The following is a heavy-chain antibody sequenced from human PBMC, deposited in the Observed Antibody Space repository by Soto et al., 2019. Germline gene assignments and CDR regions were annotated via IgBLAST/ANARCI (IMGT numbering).Heavy chain of an antibody. V-gene: IGHV1-2*04. Sequence: ASVKVSCKASGYTFTGYYMHWVRQAPGQGLEWMGWINPNSGGTNYAQKFQGWVTMTRDTSISTAYMELSRLRSDDTAVYYCAREVERSSSWYRLTNYGMDAWCQGNTVTVS. D-gene: IGHD6-13*01. CDR2: INPNSGGT. J-gene: IGHJ6*02. CDR1: GYTFTGYY. CDR3: AREVERSSSWYRLTNYGMDA.